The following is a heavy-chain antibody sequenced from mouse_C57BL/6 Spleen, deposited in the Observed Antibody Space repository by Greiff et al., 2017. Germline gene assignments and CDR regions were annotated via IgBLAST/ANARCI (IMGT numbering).Heavy chain of an antibody. CDR3: ARGSPHYAMDY. V-gene: IGHV1-47*01. CDR2: FHPYNDDT. J-gene: IGHJ4*01. CDR1: GYTFTTYP. Sequence: VQVVESGAELVKPGASVKMSCKASGYTFTTYPIEWMKQNHGKSLEWIGNFHPYNDDTKYNEKFKGKATLTVEKSSSTVYLGLSRLTSDDSAVYYCARGSPHYAMDYWGQGTSVTVAS.